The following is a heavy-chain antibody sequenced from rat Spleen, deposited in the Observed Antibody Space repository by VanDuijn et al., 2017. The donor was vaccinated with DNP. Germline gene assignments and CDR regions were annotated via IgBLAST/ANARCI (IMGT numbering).Heavy chain of an antibody. CDR1: GYSITSNY. J-gene: IGHJ2*01. CDR3: ARWGTYFDY. V-gene: IGHV3-3*01. Sequence: EVQLQESGPGLVKPSQSLSLTCSVTGYSITSNYWGWIRKFPGNKLEWMGYINSAGSTNSNPSLKSRISITRDTSKNQFFLQLNSVTTEDTATYYCARWGTYFDYWGQGVMVTVSS. CDR2: INSAGST.